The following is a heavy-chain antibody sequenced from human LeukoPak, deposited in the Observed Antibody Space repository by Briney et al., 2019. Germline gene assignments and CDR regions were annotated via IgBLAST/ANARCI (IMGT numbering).Heavy chain of an antibody. CDR2: INHSGST. Sequence: SETLSLTCAVYGGSFSGHYWSWIRQPPGKGLEWIGEINHSGSTNYNPSLKSRVTISVDTSKNQFSLKLSSVTAADTAVYYCARDAAGTYWFDPWGQGTLVTVSS. CDR1: GGSFSGHY. CDR3: ARDAAGTYWFDP. D-gene: IGHD6-13*01. V-gene: IGHV4-34*01. J-gene: IGHJ5*02.